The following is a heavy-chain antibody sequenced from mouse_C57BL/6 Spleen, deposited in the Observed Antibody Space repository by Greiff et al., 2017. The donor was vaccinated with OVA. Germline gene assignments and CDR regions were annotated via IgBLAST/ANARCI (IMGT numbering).Heavy chain of an antibody. CDR1: GYTFTSYW. Sequence: QVQLQQPGAELVKPGASVKLSCKASGYTFTSYWMQWVKQRPGQGLEWIGEIDPSDSYTNYNQKFKGKATLTVDTSSSTAYMQLSSLTSEDSAVYYCRTGTGDLDYWGQGTTLTVSS. CDR2: IDPSDSYT. J-gene: IGHJ2*01. V-gene: IGHV1-50*01. CDR3: RTGTGDLDY. D-gene: IGHD4-1*01.